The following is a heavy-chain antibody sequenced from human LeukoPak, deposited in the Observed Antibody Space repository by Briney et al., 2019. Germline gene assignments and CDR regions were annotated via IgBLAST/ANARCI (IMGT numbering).Heavy chain of an antibody. CDR2: IYPGDSDT. V-gene: IGHV5-51*01. CDR1: GYSFTSYW. Sequence: LGESLKISCKGSGYSFTSYWIGWVRQMPGKGLEWMGIIYPGDSDTRYSPSFQGQVTISADKSISTAYLQWSSLKASDTAMYYCARRDGSGSYYNDPYYYYGMDVWGQGTTVTVSS. CDR3: ARRDGSGSYYNDPYYYYGMDV. D-gene: IGHD3-10*01. J-gene: IGHJ6*02.